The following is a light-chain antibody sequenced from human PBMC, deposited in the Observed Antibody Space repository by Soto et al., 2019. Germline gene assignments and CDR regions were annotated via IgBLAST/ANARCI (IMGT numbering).Light chain of an antibody. CDR2: GNS. J-gene: IGLJ3*02. V-gene: IGLV1-40*01. CDR3: QSYDSSLSGSV. Sequence: QSVLTQPPSTSGTPGQRVTISCSGSSSNIGSNTVNWYQQVPGTAPKLLIYGNSNRSSGVPDRFSGSKSGTSASLAITGLQAEDEADYYCQSYDSSLSGSVFGGGTKLTVL. CDR1: SSNIGSNT.